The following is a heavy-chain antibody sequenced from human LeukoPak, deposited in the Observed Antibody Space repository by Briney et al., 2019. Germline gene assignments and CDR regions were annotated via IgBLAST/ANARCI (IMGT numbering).Heavy chain of an antibody. CDR2: ISAYNGNT. CDR3: ARVHIVVVTAIPTDPNAFDI. Sequence: ASVKVSCKASGYTLTSYGISWVRQAPGQGLEWMGWISAYNGNTNYAQKLQGRVTMTTDTSTSTAYMELRSLRSDDTAVYYCARVHIVVVTAIPTDPNAFDIWGQETMVTVSS. V-gene: IGHV1-18*01. J-gene: IGHJ3*02. CDR1: GYTLTSYG. D-gene: IGHD2-21*02.